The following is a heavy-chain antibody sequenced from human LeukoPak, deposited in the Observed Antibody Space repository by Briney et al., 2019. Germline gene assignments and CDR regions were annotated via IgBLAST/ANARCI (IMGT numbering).Heavy chain of an antibody. Sequence: GGSLRLSCAASGVTFSFSSYAMSWVRQAPGKGLEWVSAISGSGGGTYYADSVKGRFTISRDNSKNTLYLQMNSLRAEDTAVYYCAKDGYYGSGSYPGYWGQGTLVTVSS. J-gene: IGHJ4*02. CDR1: GVTFSFSSYA. D-gene: IGHD3-10*01. CDR2: ISGSGGGT. V-gene: IGHV3-23*01. CDR3: AKDGYYGSGSYPGY.